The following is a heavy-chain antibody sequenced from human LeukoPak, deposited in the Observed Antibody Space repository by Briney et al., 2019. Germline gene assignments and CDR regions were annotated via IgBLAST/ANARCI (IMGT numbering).Heavy chain of an antibody. CDR1: GGSFSNFV. CDR3: ARDSTDYYDSSGYYLLF. V-gene: IGHV1-3*01. J-gene: IGHJ4*02. CDR2: INAGNGNT. Sequence: ASVKVSCKASGGSFSNFVITWVRQAPGQRLEWMGWINAGNGNTKYSQKFQGRATITRDTSASTAYMELSSLRSEDTAVYYCARDSTDYYDSSGYYLLFWGQGTLVTVSS. D-gene: IGHD3-22*01.